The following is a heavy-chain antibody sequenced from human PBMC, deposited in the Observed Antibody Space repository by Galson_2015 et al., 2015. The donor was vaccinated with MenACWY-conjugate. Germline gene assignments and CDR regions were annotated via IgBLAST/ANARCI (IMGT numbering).Heavy chain of an antibody. Sequence: SLRLSCAASRISFRTYNMNWVRQAPGKGLEWVSYISSTSTTIYYADSVKGRFTISRDNAKNSLYLQMNSPRDEDTAVYYCARDYGSGTYYMGWFDPWGQGTTVTVSS. CDR2: ISSTSTTI. V-gene: IGHV3-48*02. CDR1: RISFRTYN. CDR3: ARDYGSGTYYMGWFDP. J-gene: IGHJ5*01. D-gene: IGHD3-10*01.